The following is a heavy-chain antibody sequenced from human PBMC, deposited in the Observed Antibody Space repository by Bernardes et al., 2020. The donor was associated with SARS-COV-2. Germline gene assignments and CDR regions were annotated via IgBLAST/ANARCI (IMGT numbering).Heavy chain of an antibody. V-gene: IGHV3-23*01. CDR1: GFTFSSYA. J-gene: IGHJ4*02. CDR3: AKTVGLDS. Sequence: VGSLSLSCAASGFTFSSYAMTWVRQAPGKGLEWVSTINDSGDKRYYPDSVKGRFTISRDNSENTVHLQMNSLRADDTAIYHCAKTVGLDSWGQGVLVTVSS. CDR2: INDSGDKR. D-gene: IGHD1-26*01.